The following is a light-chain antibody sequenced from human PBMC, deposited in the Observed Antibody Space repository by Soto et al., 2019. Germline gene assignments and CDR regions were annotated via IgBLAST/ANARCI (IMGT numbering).Light chain of an antibody. CDR1: QSVSSN. CDR2: GAS. CDR3: QQYSNWPVT. J-gene: IGKJ1*01. V-gene: IGKV3-15*01. Sequence: EIVMTQSPATLSVSPGERATLSCRASQSVSSNLAWYQQKPGQAPMLLIYGASTRATGIPVRFSGSGSGTEFTLTISSLQSEDFAVYYCQQYSNWPVTFGQGTKVEIK.